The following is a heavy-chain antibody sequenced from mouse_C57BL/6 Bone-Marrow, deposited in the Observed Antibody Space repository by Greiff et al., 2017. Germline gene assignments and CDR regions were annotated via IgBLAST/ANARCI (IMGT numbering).Heavy chain of an antibody. CDR1: GFNIKNTY. CDR2: IVPANGNT. J-gene: IGHJ2*01. CDR3: ARGYFYY. V-gene: IGHV14-3*01. Sequence: VHPVESVAELVTPGASVKLSCTASGFNIKNTYMHWVKQRPEQGLEWIGRIVPANGNTQYAPKFQGKTTITADTSSITAYLQLSSLASDDTAIYYCARGYFYYWGQGTTLTVSS.